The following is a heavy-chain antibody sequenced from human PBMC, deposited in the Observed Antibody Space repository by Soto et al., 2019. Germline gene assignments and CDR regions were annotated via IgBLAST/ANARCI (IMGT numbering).Heavy chain of an antibody. J-gene: IGHJ6*01. CDR1: GFTFNDYY. D-gene: IGHD6-13*01. CDR2: ISSTGTSI. CDR3: ARGGSEHQLVPTYGKYYYSFYGMDV. Sequence: QVQLVESGGGLVKPGGSLRLSCAASGFTFNDYYMNWIRQAPGKGLEWISCISSTGTSIYYADSVKGRITIYRDNAKNSLFLQVDGLRAEDTAVYYCARGGSEHQLVPTYGKYYYSFYGMDVWGQGTTVTVSS. V-gene: IGHV3-11*01.